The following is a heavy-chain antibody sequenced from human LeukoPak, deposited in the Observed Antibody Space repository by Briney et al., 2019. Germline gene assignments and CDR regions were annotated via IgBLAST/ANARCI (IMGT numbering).Heavy chain of an antibody. CDR2: IIPIFGTA. CDR1: GGTFSSYA. J-gene: IGHJ4*02. Sequence: ASVKISCKASGGTFSSYAISWVRQAPGQGLEWMGGIIPIFGTANYAQKFQGRVTITADESTSTAYMELSSLRSVDTAVYYCTRGAGWLIDYWGQGILVTVSS. CDR3: TRGAGWLIDY. D-gene: IGHD3-16*01. V-gene: IGHV1-69*13.